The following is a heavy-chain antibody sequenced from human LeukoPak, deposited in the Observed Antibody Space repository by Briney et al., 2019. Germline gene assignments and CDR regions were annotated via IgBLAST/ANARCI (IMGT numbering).Heavy chain of an antibody. Sequence: GESLKISCKGSGYSFTTYWVGWLRQMPGKGLEWMGTIYPGDSDTRYSPSFQGQVTISADKSISTAYLQWSSLKASDTAIYYCARPKTLGGYNYEFEFWGQGTLVTVSS. CDR1: GYSFTTYW. V-gene: IGHV5-51*01. CDR2: IYPGDSDT. D-gene: IGHD5-18*01. CDR3: ARPKTLGGYNYEFEF. J-gene: IGHJ4*02.